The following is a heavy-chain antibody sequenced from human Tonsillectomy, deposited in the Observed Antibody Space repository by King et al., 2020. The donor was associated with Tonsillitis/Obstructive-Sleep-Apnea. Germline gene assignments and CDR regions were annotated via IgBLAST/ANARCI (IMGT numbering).Heavy chain of an antibody. Sequence: VQLVESGAEVKKPGASVKVSCKASGYTFTGYYMHWVRQAPGQGLEWMGWINPNSGGTNYAQKFQGRVTMTRDTSISKAYMELSRLRSDDTAVYYCARVGSSSWTPFDYWGQGTLVTVSS. V-gene: IGHV1-2*02. J-gene: IGHJ4*02. D-gene: IGHD6-13*01. CDR2: INPNSGGT. CDR3: ARVGSSSWTPFDY. CDR1: GYTFTGYY.